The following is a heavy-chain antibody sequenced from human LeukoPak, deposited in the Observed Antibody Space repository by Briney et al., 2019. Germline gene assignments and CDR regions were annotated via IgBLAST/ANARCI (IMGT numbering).Heavy chain of an antibody. CDR1: GYSFTNYW. J-gene: IGHJ4*02. CDR2: IHVTDSET. V-gene: IGHV5-51*01. D-gene: IGHD6-13*01. CDR3: AIATDGNFYFDH. Sequence: GESLKISCQASGYSFTNYWVGWVRQMPGEGLEWLGIIHVTDSETKYSPSFQCQVTISADKSIDTSYLQWGSLKASDTAMYYCAIATDGNFYFDHCGQGTLVTVSS.